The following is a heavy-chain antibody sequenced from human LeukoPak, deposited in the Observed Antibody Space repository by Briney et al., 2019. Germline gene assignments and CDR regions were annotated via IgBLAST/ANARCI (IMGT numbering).Heavy chain of an antibody. CDR3: AKDVYSRSAGGGGFLAHC. CDR2: ISWDGGST. D-gene: IGHD4-23*01. V-gene: IGHV3-43*01. Sequence: GGSLRLSCAASGFTFDDYTMHWVRQAPGKGLEWVSLISWDGGSTYYADSVKGRFTISRDNSKNSLYLQMNSLRTEDTVLYYCAKDVYSRSAGGGGFLAHCWGQGTLVTVSS. CDR1: GFTFDDYT. J-gene: IGHJ4*02.